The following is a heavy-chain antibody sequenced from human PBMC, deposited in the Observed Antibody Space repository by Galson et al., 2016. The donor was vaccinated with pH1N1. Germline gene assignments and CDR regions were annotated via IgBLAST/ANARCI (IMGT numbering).Heavy chain of an antibody. CDR3: ARALFKYDAH. J-gene: IGHJ4*02. D-gene: IGHD3-16*01. Sequence: SLRLSCAASGFTLDTYWMLWVRQAPGKGLEWVANIKPDGGQKYYVDSVKGRFTISRDNARNSVYLQMNSLRAGDTAVYYCARALFKYDAHWGQGTLVAVSS. CDR2: IKPDGGQK. V-gene: IGHV3-7*01. CDR1: GFTLDTYW.